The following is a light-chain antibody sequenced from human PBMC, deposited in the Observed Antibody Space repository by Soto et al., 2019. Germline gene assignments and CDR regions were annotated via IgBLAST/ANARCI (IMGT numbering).Light chain of an antibody. J-gene: IGKJ1*01. V-gene: IGKV3-20*01. Sequence: IVLTQSPDGLSCSPLERCTLSFRACQSVSSSYLALYQQKPGQSPRLLIHGASGGATGMPDRFGGSGSGTDFTLTISRLEPEDFSLYYCQQYGISPRAFGQGTKV. CDR1: QSVSSSY. CDR3: QQYGISPRA. CDR2: GAS.